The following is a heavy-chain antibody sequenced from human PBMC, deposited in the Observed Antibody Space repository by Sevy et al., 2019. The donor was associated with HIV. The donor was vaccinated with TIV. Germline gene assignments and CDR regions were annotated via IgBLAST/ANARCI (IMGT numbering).Heavy chain of an antibody. CDR1: GFTFISYA. D-gene: IGHD4-17*01. CDR3: ARDQHDYAGNLRTGWFDP. V-gene: IGHV3-30-3*01. Sequence: GGSLRLSCAASGFTFISYAMHWVRQAPGKGLEWVAVISYDGSNKYYADSVKGRFTISRDNSKKTLYLQVKSLRTEDTAVYYCARDQHDYAGNLRTGWFDPWGQGTLVTVS. CDR2: ISYDGSNK. J-gene: IGHJ5*02.